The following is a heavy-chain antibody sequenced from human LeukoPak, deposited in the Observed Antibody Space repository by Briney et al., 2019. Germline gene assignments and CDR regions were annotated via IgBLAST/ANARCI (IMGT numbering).Heavy chain of an antibody. J-gene: IGHJ6*03. V-gene: IGHV4-39*07. D-gene: IGHD6-13*01. CDR2: IYHSGTT. CDR3: ARDSTSSSWPYYYYYYMDV. Sequence: SETLSLTCTVSGGSISSSSYYWGWIRQPPGKGLEWIGTIYHSGTTYYNPSLKSRVTMSVDTSKNQFSLRLRSVTAADTAVYYCARDSTSSSWPYYYYYYMDVWGKGTTVTVSS. CDR1: GGSISSSSYY.